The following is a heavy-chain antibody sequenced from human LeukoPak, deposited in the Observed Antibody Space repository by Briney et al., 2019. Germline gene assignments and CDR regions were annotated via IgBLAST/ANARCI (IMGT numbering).Heavy chain of an antibody. CDR1: GFTFSDYY. Sequence: GGSLRLSCAASGFTFSDYYMSWIRQAPGKGLEWVSYISSSGSTIYYADSVKGRFTISRDNAKNSLYLQMNSLRAEDTALYYCAKDKDSSSWPDAFDIWGQGTMVTVSS. CDR2: ISSSGSTI. D-gene: IGHD6-13*01. J-gene: IGHJ3*02. V-gene: IGHV3-11*01. CDR3: AKDKDSSSWPDAFDI.